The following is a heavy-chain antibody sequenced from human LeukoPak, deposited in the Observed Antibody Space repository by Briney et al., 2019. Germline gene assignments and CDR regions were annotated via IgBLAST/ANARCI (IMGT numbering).Heavy chain of an antibody. D-gene: IGHD4-11*01. V-gene: IGHV3-7*04. CDR2: INQDGGRK. J-gene: IGHJ3*02. CDR1: ASGFSSHC. CDR3: ARDPDDYPGVAFDI. Sequence: PGGSLRLSCAASASGFSSHCMNWVRQAPGKGLEWVAKINQDGGRKYYVDSVKGRFTISRDNAKNSLYLQMHSLRAEDTAVYYCARDPDDYPGVAFDIWGQGTMVTVSS.